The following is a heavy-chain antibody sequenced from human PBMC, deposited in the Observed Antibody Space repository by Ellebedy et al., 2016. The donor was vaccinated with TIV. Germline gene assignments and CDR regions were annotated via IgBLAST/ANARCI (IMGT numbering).Heavy chain of an antibody. D-gene: IGHD2-2*01. CDR3: ASQPAARNWFDP. CDR1: GYTFTGYY. J-gene: IGHJ5*02. CDR2: INPNSGGT. Sequence: ASVKVSCXASGYTFTGYYMHWVRQAPGQGLEWMGWINPNSGGTNYAQKFQGRVTMTRDTSISTAYMELSRLRSDDTAVYYCASQPAARNWFDPWGQGTLVTVSS. V-gene: IGHV1-2*02.